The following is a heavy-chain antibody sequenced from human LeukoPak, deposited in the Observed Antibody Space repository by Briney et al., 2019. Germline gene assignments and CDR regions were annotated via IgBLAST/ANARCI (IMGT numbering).Heavy chain of an antibody. J-gene: IGHJ4*02. CDR1: GGSISSYY. V-gene: IGHV4-4*07. Sequence: SETLSLTCTVSGGSISSYYWSWIRQPAGKGLEWIGRIYTSGSTNYNPSLKSRVTISVDTSKNQFSLKLSSVTAADTAVYYCARVRAFLSGSYSPSYFDYWGQGTLVTVSS. CDR3: ARVRAFLSGSYSPSYFDY. D-gene: IGHD1-26*01. CDR2: IYTSGST.